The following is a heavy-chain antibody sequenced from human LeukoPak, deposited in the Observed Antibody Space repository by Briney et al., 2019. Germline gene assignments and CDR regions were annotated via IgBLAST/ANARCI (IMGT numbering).Heavy chain of an antibody. CDR3: ARGVQSRMVRGVIRIAAAGYFDY. CDR1: GASISRSY. CDR2: LAYTGIS. Sequence: PSETLSLTCTVSGASISRSYWIWIRQTPGKGLEWMGYLAYTGISTYNPSLKSRVTISRDESKNQFSLYLTHVTAADTAVYYCARGVQSRMVRGVIRIAAAGYFDYWGQGTLVTVSS. V-gene: IGHV4-59*08. J-gene: IGHJ4*02. D-gene: IGHD3-10*01.